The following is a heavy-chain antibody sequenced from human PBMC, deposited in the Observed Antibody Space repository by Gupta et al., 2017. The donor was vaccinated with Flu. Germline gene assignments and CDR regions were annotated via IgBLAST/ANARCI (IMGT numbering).Heavy chain of an antibody. CDR3: ASELIITGTKGMDV. Sequence: QVQLQQWGAGLLKPSETLSLTCAVYGGTFSGYYWSWIRQPPEKGLEWIGEINHSGSTNYNPSLKSRVTISVDTSKNQFSLKLSSVTAADTAVYYCASELIITGTKGMDVWGQGTTVTVSS. D-gene: IGHD1-7*01. J-gene: IGHJ6*02. CDR1: GGTFSGYY. CDR2: INHSGST. V-gene: IGHV4-34*01.